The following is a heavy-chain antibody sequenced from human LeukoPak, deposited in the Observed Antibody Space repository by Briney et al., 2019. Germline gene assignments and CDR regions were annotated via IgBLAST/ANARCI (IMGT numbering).Heavy chain of an antibody. D-gene: IGHD1-26*01. V-gene: IGHV3-33*01. Sequence: PGGALRLSCAASGFTFSSYGMHWGRQAPGKGREWVAVIWYDASNKYYADSVKGRFTISRDNSTNTLYLQMNSLRAEDTAVYYCARAPTSYSYFDYWGQATVVTVSS. CDR1: GFTFSSYG. CDR2: IWYDASNK. CDR3: ARAPTSYSYFDY. J-gene: IGHJ4*02.